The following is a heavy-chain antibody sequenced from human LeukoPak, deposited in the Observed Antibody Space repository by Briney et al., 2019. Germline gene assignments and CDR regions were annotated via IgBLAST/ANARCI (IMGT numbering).Heavy chain of an antibody. CDR2: INSDGSST. Sequence: GGSLRLSCAASGFTFSSYWMHWVRQAPGRGLEWVSRINSDGSSTYYADSVKGRFTISRDNAKNTLYLQMNSLRAEDTAVYYCAKGVVPAAIGWFDPWGQGTLVTVSS. CDR1: GFTFSSYW. V-gene: IGHV3-74*01. CDR3: AKGVVPAAIGWFDP. J-gene: IGHJ5*02. D-gene: IGHD2-2*01.